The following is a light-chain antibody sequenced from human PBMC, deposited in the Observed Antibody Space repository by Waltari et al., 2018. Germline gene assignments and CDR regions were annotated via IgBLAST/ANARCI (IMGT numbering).Light chain of an antibody. Sequence: ELVLTQSPGTLSLSPGERATLSCRASQSVSSSYLAWYQQKPGQAPRLLIYGASSRATGIPDRFSGSGSGTDLTLTISRLETEDFAVYYCYQYGFSPFTFGPGTKVDIK. J-gene: IGKJ3*01. CDR1: QSVSSSY. CDR2: GAS. CDR3: YQYGFSPFT. V-gene: IGKV3-20*01.